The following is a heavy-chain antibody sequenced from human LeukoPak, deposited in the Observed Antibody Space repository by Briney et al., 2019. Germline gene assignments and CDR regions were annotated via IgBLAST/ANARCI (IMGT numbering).Heavy chain of an antibody. Sequence: SETLSLTCAVSGGSGGSISSSNYWSWVRQPPGKGLEWIGEIYHSGSTNYNPSLKSRVTISVDKSKNQFSLRLNSVTAADTAVYYCARDLLEASPNYDSSNRYFDYWGQGTLVTVSS. V-gene: IGHV4-4*02. CDR3: ARDLLEASPNYDSSNRYFDY. D-gene: IGHD3-22*01. J-gene: IGHJ4*02. CDR2: IYHSGST. CDR1: GGSGGSISSSNY.